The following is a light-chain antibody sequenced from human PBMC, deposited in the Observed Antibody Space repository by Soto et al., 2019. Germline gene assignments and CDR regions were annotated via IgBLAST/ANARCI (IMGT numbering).Light chain of an antibody. CDR3: QSYDSSLSGYV. J-gene: IGLJ1*01. CDR1: SSNIGAGYE. V-gene: IGLV1-40*01. CDR2: ENN. Sequence: QPVLTQPPSVSAAPGQRVTISCTGSSSNIGAGYEAHWYQQVPGTAPKLLIYENNNRPSGVPDRFSGSKSGTSASLAITGRQAEDEAEYYCQSYDSSLSGYVFGTGTKVTVL.